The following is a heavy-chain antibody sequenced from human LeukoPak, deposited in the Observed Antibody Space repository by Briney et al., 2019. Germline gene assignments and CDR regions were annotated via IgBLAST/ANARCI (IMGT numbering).Heavy chain of an antibody. CDR1: GYSISSGYY. CDR2: IYYSGST. V-gene: IGHV4-61*01. Sequence: SETLSLTCTVSGYSISSGYYWSWIRQPPGKGLEWIGYIYYSGSTNYNPSLKSRVTISVDTSKNQFSLKLSSVTAADTAVYYCARDGRVGVLSGLPRIWGQGTMVTVSS. D-gene: IGHD2-8*01. CDR3: ARDGRVGVLSGLPRI. J-gene: IGHJ3*02.